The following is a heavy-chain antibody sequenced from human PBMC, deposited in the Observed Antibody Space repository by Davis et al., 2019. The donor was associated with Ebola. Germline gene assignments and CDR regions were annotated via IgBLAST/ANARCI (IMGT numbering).Heavy chain of an antibody. J-gene: IGHJ6*02. CDR2: IIPIFGTA. Sequence: SVKVSCKASGGTFSSYAISWVRQAPGQGLEWMGGIIPIFGTANYAQKFQGRVTITADESTSTAYMELSSLRSEDTAVYYCARAHYSGYGSGSYVYYYGMDVWGQGTTVTVSS. D-gene: IGHD3-10*01. CDR1: GGTFSSYA. V-gene: IGHV1-69*13. CDR3: ARAHYSGYGSGSYVYYYGMDV.